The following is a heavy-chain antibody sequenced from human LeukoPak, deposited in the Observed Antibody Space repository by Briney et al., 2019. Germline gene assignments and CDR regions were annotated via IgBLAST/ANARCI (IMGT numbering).Heavy chain of an antibody. D-gene: IGHD2-2*01. V-gene: IGHV4-61*01. CDR3: ARGGPPLGVVVPAATTFDY. CDR2: INHSGST. Sequence: SETLSLTCTVSGGSVSSGSYYWSWIRQPPGKGLEWIGEINHSGSTNYNPSLKSRVTISVDTSKNQFSLKLSSVTAADTAVYYCARGGPPLGVVVPAATTFDYWGQGTLVTVSS. CDR1: GGSVSSGSYY. J-gene: IGHJ4*02.